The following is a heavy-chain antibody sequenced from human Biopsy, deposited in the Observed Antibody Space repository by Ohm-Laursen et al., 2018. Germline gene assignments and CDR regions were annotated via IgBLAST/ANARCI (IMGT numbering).Heavy chain of an antibody. V-gene: IGHV4-39*01. D-gene: IGHD3-3*01. CDR2: VYYSGST. Sequence: SDTLSLTCSVSGGSISSRNHYWGWLRQPPGKGLEWIGHVYYSGSTFYNSSPESRVTVSVDTSKNQFHLRLTSMSASDTAVYYCARHSLDDFWSGAHYYFDYWGLGTLVTVSS. CDR1: GGSISSRNHY. J-gene: IGHJ4*02. CDR3: ARHSLDDFWSGAHYYFDY.